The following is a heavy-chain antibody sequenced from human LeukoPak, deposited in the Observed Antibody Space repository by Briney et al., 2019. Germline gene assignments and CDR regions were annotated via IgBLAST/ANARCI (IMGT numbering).Heavy chain of an antibody. Sequence: GRSLRLSCAASGFTFSSYTMHWVRQAPGKGLEWVAVMSYDGSDNYYADSVKGRFTISRDNSRTTVYLQMNSLRAEDTAVYFCARDLWGSDSTGSYLDYWGQGALVTVSS. V-gene: IGHV3-30*01. CDR1: GFTFSSYT. J-gene: IGHJ4*02. CDR2: MSYDGSDN. CDR3: ARDLWGSDSTGSYLDY. D-gene: IGHD6-19*01.